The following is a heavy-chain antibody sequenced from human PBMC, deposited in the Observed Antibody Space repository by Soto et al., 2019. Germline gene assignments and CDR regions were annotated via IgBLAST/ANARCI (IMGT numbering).Heavy chain of an antibody. Sequence: PGGSLRLSCAASGFIFRDWFMSWIRQAPGKGLEWISYISKDSGRATRYADSVKGRFTISRDNAKNSLYLQMNSLRAEDTAVYYCARVKLGYCISTSCYHDYWGQGTLVTVSS. V-gene: IGHV3-11*04. CDR3: ARVKLGYCISTSCYHDY. J-gene: IGHJ4*02. CDR2: ISKDSGRAT. CDR1: GFIFRDWF. D-gene: IGHD2-2*01.